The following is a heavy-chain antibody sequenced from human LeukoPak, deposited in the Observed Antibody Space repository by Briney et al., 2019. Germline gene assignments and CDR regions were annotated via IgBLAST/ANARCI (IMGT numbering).Heavy chain of an antibody. CDR3: AREGVAAAGIGY. Sequence: GASVKVSCKAPGYTFTSYYMHWVRRAPGQGLEWMGIINPSGGSTSYAQKFQGRVTMTRDTSTSTVYMELSSLRSEDTAVYYCAREGVAAAGIGYWGQGTLVTVSS. V-gene: IGHV1-46*01. CDR1: GYTFTSYY. D-gene: IGHD6-13*01. CDR2: INPSGGST. J-gene: IGHJ4*02.